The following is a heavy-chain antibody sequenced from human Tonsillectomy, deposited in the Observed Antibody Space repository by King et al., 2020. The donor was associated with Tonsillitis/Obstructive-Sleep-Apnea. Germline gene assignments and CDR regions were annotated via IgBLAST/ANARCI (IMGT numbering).Heavy chain of an antibody. J-gene: IGHJ2*01. D-gene: IGHD5-18*01. CDR1: GGSFSGYY. Sequence: VQLQQWGAGLLKPSETLSLTCGVYGGSFSGYYWSWIRQPPGKGLEWIGEINHSGSTNYNPSLKSRVTISVDTSKSQFSLKLSYVTAADTAVYYCARGEGYSYGYWYFDLWGRGTLVTVSS. CDR3: ARGEGYSYGYWYFDL. CDR2: INHSGST. V-gene: IGHV4-34*01.